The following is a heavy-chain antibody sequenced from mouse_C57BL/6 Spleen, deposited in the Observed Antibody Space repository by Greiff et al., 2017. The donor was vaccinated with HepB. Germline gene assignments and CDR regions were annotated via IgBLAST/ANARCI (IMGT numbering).Heavy chain of an antibody. V-gene: IGHV3-6*01. CDR1: GYSITSGYY. CDR3: AREEGH. Sequence: DVQLVESGPGLVKPSQSLSLTCSVTGYSITSGYYWNWIRQFPGNKLEWMGYISYDGSNNYNPSLKNRISITRDTSKNQFFLKLNSVTTEDTATYYCAREEGHWGQGTLVTVSA. J-gene: IGHJ3*01. CDR2: ISYDGSN.